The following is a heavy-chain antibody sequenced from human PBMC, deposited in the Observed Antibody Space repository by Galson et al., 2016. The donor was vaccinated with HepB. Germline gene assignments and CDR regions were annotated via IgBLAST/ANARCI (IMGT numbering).Heavy chain of an antibody. V-gene: IGHV5-10-1*01. Sequence: QSGAEVKKPGESLRISCDVSGYSFTTYWISWVRQMPGKGLEWMGRIDPKDSYTNYSPSFQGHVTISVDKSISAAYLQWSSLKASDTAMYYCARMEAAAGISVRRHWGQGTLVTVSS. CDR1: GYSFTTYW. CDR2: IDPKDSYT. J-gene: IGHJ1*01. D-gene: IGHD6-25*01. CDR3: ARMEAAAGISVRRH.